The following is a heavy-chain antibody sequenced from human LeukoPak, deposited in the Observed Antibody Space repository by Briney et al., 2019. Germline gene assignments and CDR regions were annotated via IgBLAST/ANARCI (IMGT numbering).Heavy chain of an antibody. D-gene: IGHD1-1*01. J-gene: IGHJ3*02. CDR2: MNPNSGGT. CDR3: ARWGFNWNDAAFDI. CDR1: GYTFTSYD. Sequence: ASVKVSCKASGYTFTSYDINWVRQATGQGLEWMGWMNPNSGGTNYAQKFQGRVTMTRDTSISTAYMELSRLRSDDTAVYYCARWGFNWNDAAFDIWGQGTMVTVSS. V-gene: IGHV1-2*02.